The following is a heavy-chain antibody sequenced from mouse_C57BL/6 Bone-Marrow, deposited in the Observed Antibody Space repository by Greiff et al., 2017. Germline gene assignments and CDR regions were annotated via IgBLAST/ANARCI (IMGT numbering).Heavy chain of an antibody. J-gene: IGHJ3*01. Sequence: EVKLMESGGGLVKPGGSLKLSCAASGFTFSDYGMHWVRQAPEQGLEWVAYISSCSSTIYYADTVKGRFTISRDHAKNTLVLQMTSLRSEDTAMYYCARTYDGYGGFAYGGQGTLVTVSA. CDR1: GFTFSDYG. CDR2: ISSCSSTI. D-gene: IGHD2-3*01. V-gene: IGHV5-17*01. CDR3: ARTYDGYGGFAY.